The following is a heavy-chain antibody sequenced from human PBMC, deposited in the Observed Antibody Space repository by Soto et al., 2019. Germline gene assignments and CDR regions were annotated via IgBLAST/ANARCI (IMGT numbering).Heavy chain of an antibody. Sequence: QVQLVQSGAEVKKPGSSVKVSCKASGGTFSSYAISWVRQAPGQGLEWMGVIIPIFGTANYAQKFQGRVTITADESTSTAYMELSSLRSEDTAVYYCARGLYDSSGYYYEWPDYWGQRTLVTVSS. CDR2: IIPIFGTA. CDR1: GGTFSSYA. J-gene: IGHJ4*02. V-gene: IGHV1-69*01. CDR3: ARGLYDSSGYYYEWPDY. D-gene: IGHD3-22*01.